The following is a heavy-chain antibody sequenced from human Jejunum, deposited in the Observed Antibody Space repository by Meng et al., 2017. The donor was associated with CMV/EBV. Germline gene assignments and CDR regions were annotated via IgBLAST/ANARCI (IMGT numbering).Heavy chain of an antibody. CDR2: INPNSGVA. J-gene: IGHJ5*02. Sequence: CKTSGYNFIGYFIHWVRQAPGQGFEWMGCINPNSGVAKYAESFQGRVTMTRDKPLSTAYVEFSSLRSDDTAVYYCAKSSFSFGYGLDPWGQGTLVTVSS. CDR1: GYNFIGYF. V-gene: IGHV1-2*02. D-gene: IGHD2-2*03. CDR3: AKSSFSFGYGLDP.